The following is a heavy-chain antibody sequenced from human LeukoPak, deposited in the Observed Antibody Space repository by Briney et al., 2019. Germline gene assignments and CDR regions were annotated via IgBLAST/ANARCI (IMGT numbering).Heavy chain of an antibody. CDR3: ARASTVATGWLDS. CDR1: GFTFSRYW. D-gene: IGHD4-17*01. J-gene: IGHJ5*01. V-gene: IGHV3-7*01. CDR2: IKQDGSEK. Sequence: GGSPRLSCAVSGFTFSRYWMTWVRQAPGKGLEWVANIKQDGSEKNYVDSVKGRFTISRDNAKISLYLQMNSLRGDDTAVYYCARASTVATGWLDSWGQGTLVTVSS.